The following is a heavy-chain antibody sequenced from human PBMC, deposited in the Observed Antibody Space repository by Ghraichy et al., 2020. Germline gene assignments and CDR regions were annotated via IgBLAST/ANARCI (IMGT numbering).Heavy chain of an antibody. CDR2: IDWDNDK. Sequence: QTLSLTCTFSGFSLRTNGMCVSWIRQHPGKALEWLARIDWDNDKYYSTSMKTRLTISTDTSKNQVVLTMTNVDPVDTATYYCSRITMVRGVIVMDYWGQGTLVTVSS. D-gene: IGHD3-10*01. CDR3: SRITMVRGVIVMDY. V-gene: IGHV2-70*11. J-gene: IGHJ4*02. CDR1: GFSLRTNGMC.